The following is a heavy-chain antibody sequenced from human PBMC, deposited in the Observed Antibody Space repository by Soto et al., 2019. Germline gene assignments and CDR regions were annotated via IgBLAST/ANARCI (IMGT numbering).Heavy chain of an antibody. V-gene: IGHV4-34*01. CDR2: INHSGST. D-gene: IGHD2-15*01. J-gene: IGHJ6*03. CDR1: GGSFSGYY. Sequence: SETLSLTCAVYGGSFSGYYWSWIRQPPGKGLEWIGEINHSGSTNYNPSLKSRVTISVGTSKNQFSLKLSSVTAADTAVYYCARREYCSGGSCQIYYYYMDVWGKGTTVTVSS. CDR3: ARREYCSGGSCQIYYYYMDV.